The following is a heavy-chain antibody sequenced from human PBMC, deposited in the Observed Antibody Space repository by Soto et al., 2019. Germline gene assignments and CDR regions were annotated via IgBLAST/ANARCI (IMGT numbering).Heavy chain of an antibody. CDR1: GFTFSSYA. V-gene: IGHV3-30-3*01. J-gene: IGHJ6*02. Sequence: QVQLVESGGGVVQPGRSLRLSCAASGFTFSSYAMHWVRQAPGKGLEWVAVISYDGSNKYYADSVKGRFTISRDNSKNTLYLQMNSLRAEDTAVYYCARDRLRQRRNYYYYYGMDVWGQGTTVTVSS. D-gene: IGHD3-16*01. CDR3: ARDRLRQRRNYYYYYGMDV. CDR2: ISYDGSNK.